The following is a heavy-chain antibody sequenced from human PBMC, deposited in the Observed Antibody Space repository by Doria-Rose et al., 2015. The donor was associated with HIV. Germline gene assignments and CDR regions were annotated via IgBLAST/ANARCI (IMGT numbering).Heavy chain of an antibody. V-gene: IGHV3-9*01. D-gene: IGHD2-2*03. J-gene: IGHJ6*03. CDR2: ISWDSGAN. CDR3: AKAPIIGSKYYFYMDV. CDR1: GFSFESYA. Sequence: VQLVESGGGLVQPGRSLRLSCVGSGFSFESYAMHWVRLAPGKGLEWVAGISWDSGANGNADSVEGRFTISRDNAKKSVYLEMRSLRPEDTAFYYCAKAPIIGSKYYFYMDVWGKGTSVTVSS.